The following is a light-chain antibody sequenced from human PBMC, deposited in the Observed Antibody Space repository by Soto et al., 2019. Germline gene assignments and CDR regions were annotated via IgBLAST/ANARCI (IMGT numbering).Light chain of an antibody. CDR1: QSINSY. CDR2: AVS. CDR3: QQTYSTPLT. Sequence: DIQMTQSPSSLSASLGDRITITCRASQSINSYINWYQQKPGKAPKNLIYAVSSLQSGVPSRFSGSGSGTDFTLTISSLQPEDFATYYCQQTYSTPLTFGGGTKVDI. V-gene: IGKV1-39*01. J-gene: IGKJ4*01.